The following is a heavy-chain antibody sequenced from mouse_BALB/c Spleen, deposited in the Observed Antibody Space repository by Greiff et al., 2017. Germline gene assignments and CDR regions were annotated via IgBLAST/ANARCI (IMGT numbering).Heavy chain of an antibody. D-gene: IGHD1-1*01. J-gene: IGHJ1*01. Sequence: EVKVVESGGGLVKPGGSLKLSCAASGFTFSSYAMSWVRQTPEKRLEWVASISSGGSTYYPDSVKGRFTISRDNARNILYLQMSSLRSEDTAMYYCARENYDWYFDVWGAGTTVTVSS. V-gene: IGHV5-6-5*01. CDR3: ARENYDWYFDV. CDR1: GFTFSSYA. CDR2: ISSGGST.